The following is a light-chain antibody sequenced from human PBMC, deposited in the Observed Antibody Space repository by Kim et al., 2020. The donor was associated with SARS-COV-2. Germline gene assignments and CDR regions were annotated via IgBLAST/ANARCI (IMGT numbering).Light chain of an antibody. J-gene: IGLJ2*01. CDR1: NSNIGSNY. V-gene: IGLV1-47*01. CDR3: ATWDDSHVV. Sequence: PGQKSTIAFSGSNSNIGSNYGYWYQKRPGTAPNLLIDRKNQRPSGVPDRFSGSKSGTSASLAISGLRSEDEADYYCATWDDSHVVFGGGTQLTVL. CDR2: RKN.